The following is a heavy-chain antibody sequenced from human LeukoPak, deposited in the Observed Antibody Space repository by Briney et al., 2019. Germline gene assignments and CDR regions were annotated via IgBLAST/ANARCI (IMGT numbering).Heavy chain of an antibody. CDR3: ARGPRVFSH. CDR1: GGSFSGYY. J-gene: IGHJ4*02. Sequence: PSETLSLTCAVYGGSFSGYYWSWIRQPPGKGLEWIGEINHSGSTNYNPSLKSRVTISVDTSKNQFSLKLSSVTAADTAVYYCARGPRVFSHWGQGTLVTVSS. V-gene: IGHV4-34*01. D-gene: IGHD3-9*01. CDR2: INHSGST.